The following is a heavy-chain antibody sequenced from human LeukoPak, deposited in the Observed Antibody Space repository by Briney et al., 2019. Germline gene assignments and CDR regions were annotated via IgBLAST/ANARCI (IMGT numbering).Heavy chain of an antibody. Sequence: GASVKVSCKASGYTFTSYYMHWVRQAPGQGLEWMGIINPSGGSTSYAQKLQGRVTMTRDTSTSTVYMELSSLRSEDTAVYYCARDPSRGGGRVPGSLGVKPPTKRDYYYGMDVWGQGTTVTVSS. CDR2: INPSGGST. J-gene: IGHJ6*02. CDR1: GYTFTSYY. CDR3: ARDPSRGGGRVPGSLGVKPPTKRDYYYGMDV. D-gene: IGHD2-15*01. V-gene: IGHV1-46*01.